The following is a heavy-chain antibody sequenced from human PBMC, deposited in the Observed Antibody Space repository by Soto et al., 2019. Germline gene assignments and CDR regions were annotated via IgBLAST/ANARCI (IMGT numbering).Heavy chain of an antibody. D-gene: IGHD3-3*01. J-gene: IGHJ6*02. Sequence: SETLSLTCTVAGGSISSYYWSWIRQPPGKGLEWIGYIYYSGSTNYNPSLKSRVTISVDTSKNQFSLKLSSVTAADTAVYYCARGGGNVNYDFWSGYYRLNYYYYGMDVWGQGTTVTVSS. CDR3: ARGGGNVNYDFWSGYYRLNYYYYGMDV. V-gene: IGHV4-59*01. CDR1: GGSISSYY. CDR2: IYYSGST.